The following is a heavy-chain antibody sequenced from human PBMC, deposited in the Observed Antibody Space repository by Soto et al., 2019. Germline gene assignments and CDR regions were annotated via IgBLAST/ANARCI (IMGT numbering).Heavy chain of an antibody. CDR2: IYYSGST. J-gene: IGHJ4*02. V-gene: IGHV4-59*08. CDR1: GGSISSYY. D-gene: IGHD3-3*01. Sequence: SETLSLTCTVSGGSISSYYWSWIRQPPGKGLEWIGYIYYSGSTNYNPSLKSRVTISVDTSKNQFSLKLSSVTAADTAVYYCAAAYDFWTRPFDYWGQGTLVTVSS. CDR3: AAAYDFWTRPFDY.